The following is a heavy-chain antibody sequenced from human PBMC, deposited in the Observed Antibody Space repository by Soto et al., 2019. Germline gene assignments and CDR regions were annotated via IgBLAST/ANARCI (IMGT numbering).Heavy chain of an antibody. D-gene: IGHD6-13*01. Sequence: QVQLQESGPGLVEPSGTLSLTCAVSGASISGSNWWSWVRQPPGKGLEWIGEIYHSGSTNYNPSLKSRVAISMDKSKNQFSLKLSSTTAADTAVYYCARLIAAASQPFDYWGQGTLVTVSS. CDR2: IYHSGST. CDR1: GASISGSNW. J-gene: IGHJ4*02. CDR3: ARLIAAASQPFDY. V-gene: IGHV4-4*02.